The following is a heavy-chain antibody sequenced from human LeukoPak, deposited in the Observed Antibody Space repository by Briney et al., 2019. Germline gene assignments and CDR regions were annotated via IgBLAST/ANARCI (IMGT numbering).Heavy chain of an antibody. D-gene: IGHD3-22*01. CDR2: ISGSGGST. CDR1: GFTFSSYA. Sequence: PGGSLRLSCAASGFTFSSYAMSWVRQAPGKGLEWVSAISGSGGSTYYADSVKGRFTISRDNSKNTLYLQMNSLSAADTAVYYCAKAGYYDSSGYPAFDYWGQGTLVTVSS. V-gene: IGHV3-23*01. CDR3: AKAGYYDSSGYPAFDY. J-gene: IGHJ4*02.